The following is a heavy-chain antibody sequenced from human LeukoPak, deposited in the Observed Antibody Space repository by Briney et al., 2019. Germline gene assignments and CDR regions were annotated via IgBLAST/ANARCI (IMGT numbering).Heavy chain of an antibody. Sequence: ASVKVSCKTSGYTFNNYGISWVRQAPGQGLEWMGWISGYNGNTIYAQKFQGRVTVTTDTSTNTAYMELKSLRSDDTAVYFCARAQTTGFGESSDYWGQGTLVTVSS. CDR3: ARAQTTGFGESSDY. J-gene: IGHJ4*02. V-gene: IGHV1-18*01. D-gene: IGHD3-10*01. CDR1: GYTFNNYG. CDR2: ISGYNGNT.